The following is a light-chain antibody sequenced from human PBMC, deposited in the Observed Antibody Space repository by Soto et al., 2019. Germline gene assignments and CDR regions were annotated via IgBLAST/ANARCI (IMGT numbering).Light chain of an antibody. J-gene: IGKJ1*01. CDR1: LNVNSY. CDR3: QQYGNSRGT. Sequence: VLTQSPATLSLSTGERATLSCRASLNVNSYLAWYQQKPGQAPRLLIYDASNRAASIPARFSGSGSGTDVTLTISSLEPEEFAIYYCQQYGNSRGTCGQGNKVDIK. V-gene: IGKV3-11*01. CDR2: DAS.